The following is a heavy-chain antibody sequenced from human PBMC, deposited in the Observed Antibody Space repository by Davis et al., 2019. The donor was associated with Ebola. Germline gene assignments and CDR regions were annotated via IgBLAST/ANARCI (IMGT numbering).Heavy chain of an antibody. V-gene: IGHV4-38-2*01. D-gene: IGHD4/OR15-4a*01. Sequence: PSETLSLTCGVSDYSITTGDYWGWIRQSPGKGLEWIGSIYNAVSTHYNPSLKSRLSISIDTTKNQFSLSLRSVTAADTAVYYCARRVEMTIGGIYNWLDPWGQGTLVTVSS. CDR2: IYNAVST. CDR3: ARRVEMTIGGIYNWLDP. J-gene: IGHJ5*02. CDR1: DYSITTGDY.